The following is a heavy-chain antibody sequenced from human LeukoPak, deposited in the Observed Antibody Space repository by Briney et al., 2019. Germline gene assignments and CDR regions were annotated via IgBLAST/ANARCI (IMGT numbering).Heavy chain of an antibody. CDR3: ARVIGGYGDY. D-gene: IGHD5-12*01. V-gene: IGHV3-21*01. Sequence: PGGSLRLSCAASGFTFSSYSMNWVRQAPGKGLEWVSSISSGSSYIYYADSVKGRFTISRDNAKNSLYLQMNSLRAEDTVVYYCARVIGGYGDYWGQGTLVTVSS. CDR1: GFTFSSYS. CDR2: ISSGSSYI. J-gene: IGHJ4*02.